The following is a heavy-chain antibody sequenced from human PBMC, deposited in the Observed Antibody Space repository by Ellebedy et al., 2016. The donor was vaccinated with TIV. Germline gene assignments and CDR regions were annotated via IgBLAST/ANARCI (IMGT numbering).Heavy chain of an antibody. J-gene: IGHJ3*02. CDR2: INPNSGGT. CDR3: ARGGGDARHDAFDI. V-gene: IGHV1-2*04. D-gene: IGHD3-10*01. Sequence: ASVKVSCXASGYTFTGYYMHWVRQAPGQGLEWMGWINPNSGGTNYAQKFQGWVTMTRDTSISTAYMELSSLRSEDTAVYYCARGGGDARHDAFDIWGQGTMVTVSS. CDR1: GYTFTGYY.